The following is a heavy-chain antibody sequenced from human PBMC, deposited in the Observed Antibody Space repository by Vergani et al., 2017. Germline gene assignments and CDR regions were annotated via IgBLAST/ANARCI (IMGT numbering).Heavy chain of an antibody. J-gene: IGHJ4*02. CDR1: GFTFSSYG. D-gene: IGHD3-22*01. CDR3: ANNYYDSSGYYDY. Sequence: QEQLVESGGGVVQPGGSLRLSCAASGFTFSSYGMHWVRQAPGKGLEWVAFIRYDGSNKYYADSVKGRFTISRDNSKNTLYLQMNSLRAEDTAVYYCANNYYDSSGYYDYWGQGTLVTVSS. V-gene: IGHV3-30*02. CDR2: IRYDGSNK.